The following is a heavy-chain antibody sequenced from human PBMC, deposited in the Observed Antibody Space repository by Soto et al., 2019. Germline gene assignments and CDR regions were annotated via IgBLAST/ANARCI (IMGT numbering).Heavy chain of an antibody. D-gene: IGHD3-10*01. CDR2: ISGSGGST. V-gene: IGHV3-23*01. Sequence: GGFLRLPCAASGFNFSSYAISWVRQAPGKGLEWVSAISGSGGSTYYADSVKGRFTISRDNSKNTLYLQMNSLRAEDTAVYYCAKDRALEFDPWGQGTLVTVSS. CDR1: GFNFSSYA. J-gene: IGHJ5*02. CDR3: AKDRALEFDP.